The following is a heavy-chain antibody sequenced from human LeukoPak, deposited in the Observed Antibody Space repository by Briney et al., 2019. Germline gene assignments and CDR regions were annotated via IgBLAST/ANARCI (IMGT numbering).Heavy chain of an antibody. Sequence: PGGSLRLSCTASGFAFSTYAMSWVRQAPGKGLEWVSDVSSSGDSTYYADSVEGRFTISRYNSKNTLYLQLNSLRADDTAVYYCAKRAVAIAATPWFDYWGQGTLVTVSS. V-gene: IGHV3-23*01. CDR1: GFAFSTYA. J-gene: IGHJ4*02. CDR3: AKRAVAIAATPWFDY. CDR2: VSSSGDST. D-gene: IGHD2-15*01.